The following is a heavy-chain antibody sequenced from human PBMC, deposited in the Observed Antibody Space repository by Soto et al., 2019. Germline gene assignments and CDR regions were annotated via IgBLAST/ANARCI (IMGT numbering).Heavy chain of an antibody. CDR1: GIPSSSNS. CDR2: ISSSSSYI. J-gene: IGHJ6*02. V-gene: IGHV3-21*01. D-gene: IGHD2-2*01. Sequence: GGSLRLSCAASGIPSSSNSINCVRQAPGQGLEWVSSISSSSSYIYYADSVKGRFTISRDNAKNSLYLQMNSLRAEDTAVYYCARKSTRVYYYYGMDVWGQGTTVTVSS. CDR3: ARKSTRVYYYYGMDV.